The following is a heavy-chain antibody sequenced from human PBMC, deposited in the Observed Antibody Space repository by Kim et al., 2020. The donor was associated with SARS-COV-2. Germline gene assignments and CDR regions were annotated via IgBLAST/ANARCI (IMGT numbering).Heavy chain of an antibody. J-gene: IGHJ6*02. Sequence: GESLKISCKGSGYSFTSYWISWVRQMPGKGLEWMGRIDPSDSYTNYSPSFQGHVTISADKSISTAYLQWSSLKASDTAMYYCARKIYSSSWYYYYYGMDVWGQGTTVTVSS. CDR2: IDPSDSYT. CDR3: ARKIYSSSWYYYYYGMDV. CDR1: GYSFTSYW. D-gene: IGHD6-13*01. V-gene: IGHV5-10-1*01.